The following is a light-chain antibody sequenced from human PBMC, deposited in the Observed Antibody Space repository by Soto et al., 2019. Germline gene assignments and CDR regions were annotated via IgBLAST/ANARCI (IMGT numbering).Light chain of an antibody. CDR3: CSYAGSGTVV. CDR2: EGS. V-gene: IGLV2-23*01. CDR1: SIDFDNYNL. J-gene: IGLJ2*01. Sequence: QSALTQPASLSGSPGQSITISCTGTSIDFDNYNLVSWYQQHPGKAPKLMIYEGSKRPSGVSNRFSGSKSGNTASLTISGLQAEDEADYSCCSYAGSGTVVFGGGTKLTVL.